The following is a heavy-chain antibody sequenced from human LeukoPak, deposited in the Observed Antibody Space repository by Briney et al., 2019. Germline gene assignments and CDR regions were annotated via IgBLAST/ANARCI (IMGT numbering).Heavy chain of an antibody. CDR1: GYIFISYH. J-gene: IGHJ4*02. CDR2: INPSGGST. V-gene: IGHV1-46*01. Sequence: ASAKVSCKASGYIFISYHMHWVRQAPGQGLEWMGIINPSGGSTSYAQKFQGRVSMTRNTSTSTVYMELSSLRSEDTAVYYCARDWYLDYWGQGTLVTVSS. CDR3: ARDWYLDY.